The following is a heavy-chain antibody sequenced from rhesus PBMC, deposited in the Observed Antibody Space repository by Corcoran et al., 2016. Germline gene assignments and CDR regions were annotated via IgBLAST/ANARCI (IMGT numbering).Heavy chain of an antibody. J-gene: IGHJ1*01. CDR1: GGSISISYYY. D-gene: IGHD6-25*01. V-gene: IGHV4-122*02. CDR2: TSYSRST. Sequence: QVQLQESGPGLVKPSATLALTCAVAGGSISISYYYWSRIRQALGKGLEWIGYTSYSRSTTYNPTLKSRVTISRDTSKNQFSLKLSSVTAADTAVYYCAREIAATGTCFEFWGQGALVTVSS. CDR3: AREIAATGTCFEF.